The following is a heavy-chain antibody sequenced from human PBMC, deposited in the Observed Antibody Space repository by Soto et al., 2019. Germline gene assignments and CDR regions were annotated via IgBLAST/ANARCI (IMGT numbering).Heavy chain of an antibody. CDR2: INHSGSA. CDR1: GGSFSDYY. D-gene: IGHD2-2*01. Sequence: PSETLSLTCAVYGGSFSDYYWTWIRQPPGKGLEWIGQINHSGSANYNPSLKSRVTISVDTSKNQFSLKLSSVTAADTAVYYCARFEYQLLRSHWIDYWGQGTLVTVSS. V-gene: IGHV4-34*01. J-gene: IGHJ4*02. CDR3: ARFEYQLLRSHWIDY.